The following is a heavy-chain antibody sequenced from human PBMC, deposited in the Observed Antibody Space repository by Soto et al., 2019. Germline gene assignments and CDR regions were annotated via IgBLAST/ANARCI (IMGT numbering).Heavy chain of an antibody. J-gene: IGHJ5*02. D-gene: IGHD2-21*01. CDR2: INHSGNT. CDR3: EPGRGELDA. Sequence: AGTXSLTCAFYGASLSGNDFNWVRQPPGKGLEWIGEINHSGNTNYNPSLRRRVTISIDTSKNQLSLKLRSVSAEDTAVYYCEPGRGELDAWGQGTPVTVSS. V-gene: IGHV4-34*01. CDR1: GASLSGND.